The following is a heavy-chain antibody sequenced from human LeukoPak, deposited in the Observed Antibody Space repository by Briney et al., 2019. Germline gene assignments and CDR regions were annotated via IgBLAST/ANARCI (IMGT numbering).Heavy chain of an antibody. CDR1: GYTFTSYG. CDR3: ARDRAMYSSSWSNFDY. CDR2: IIPIFGTA. V-gene: IGHV1-69*13. Sequence: SVKVSCKASGYTFTSYGISWVRQAPGQGLEWMGGIIPIFGTANYAQKFQGRVTITADESTSTAYMELSSLRSEDTAVYYCARDRAMYSSSWSNFDYWGQGTLVTVSS. J-gene: IGHJ4*02. D-gene: IGHD6-13*01.